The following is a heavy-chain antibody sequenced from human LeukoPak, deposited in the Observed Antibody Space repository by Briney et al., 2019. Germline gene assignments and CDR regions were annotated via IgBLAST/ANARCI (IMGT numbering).Heavy chain of an antibody. V-gene: IGHV4-39*01. J-gene: IGHJ4*02. CDR3: ARPVGGYTYGYFDY. Sequence: SETLSLTYTVSGDSITSGSYYWGWIRQPPGKGLEWIGSIYYSGSTYYNPSLKSRVTISVDTSKNQFSLRLRFVTAADTAVYYCARPVGGYTYGYFDYWGQGTLVTVSS. CDR1: GDSITSGSYY. D-gene: IGHD5-18*01. CDR2: IYYSGST.